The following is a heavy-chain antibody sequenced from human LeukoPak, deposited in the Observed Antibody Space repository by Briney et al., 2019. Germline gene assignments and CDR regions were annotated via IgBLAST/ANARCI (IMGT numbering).Heavy chain of an antibody. D-gene: IGHD2-2*01. J-gene: IGHJ4*02. CDR3: PRPSYASSSNPFDY. CDR2: TSGGGITT. Sequence: GGSLRLSCAASGFTFSNYAMGWVRQAPGKGLEWVSTTSGGGITTYYADSAKGRFTISRDNAKNTMFLQMNSLRDDDTAVYYCPRPSYASSSNPFDYCGQGTLVTVSS. V-gene: IGHV3-23*01. CDR1: GFTFSNYA.